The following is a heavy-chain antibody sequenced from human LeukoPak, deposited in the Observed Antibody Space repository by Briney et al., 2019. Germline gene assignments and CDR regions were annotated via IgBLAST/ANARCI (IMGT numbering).Heavy chain of an antibody. V-gene: IGHV4-34*01. Sequence: PSETLSLTCAVYGGSFSGYYWSWIRQPPGKGLEWIGSIYYSGSTYYNPSLKSRVTISVDTSKNQFSLKLSSVTAADTAVYYCARVWYYDSSGTFDYWGQGTLVTVSS. D-gene: IGHD3-22*01. CDR2: IYYSGST. CDR3: ARVWYYDSSGTFDY. CDR1: GGSFSGYY. J-gene: IGHJ4*02.